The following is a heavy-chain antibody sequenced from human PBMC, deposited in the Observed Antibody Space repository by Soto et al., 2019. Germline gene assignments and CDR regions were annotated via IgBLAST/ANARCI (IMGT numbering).Heavy chain of an antibody. CDR2: IYHSGST. CDR3: ASWGESYGYDY. J-gene: IGHJ4*02. Sequence: SETLSLTCAVSGGSISSGGYSWSWIRQPPGKGLEWIGYIYHSGSTYYNPSLKSRVTISVDRSKNQFSLKLSSVTVADTAVYYCASWGESYGYDYWGQGTLVTVSS. D-gene: IGHD5-18*01. V-gene: IGHV4-30-2*01. CDR1: GGSISSGGYS.